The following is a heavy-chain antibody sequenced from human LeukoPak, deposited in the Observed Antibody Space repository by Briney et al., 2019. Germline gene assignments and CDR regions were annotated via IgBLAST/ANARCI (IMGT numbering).Heavy chain of an antibody. V-gene: IGHV1-18*01. J-gene: IGHJ4*02. Sequence: ASVKVSCKASGGTFSSYAISWVRQAPGQGLEWMGWISAYNGNTNYAQKLQGRVTMTTDTSTRTAYMELRSLRSDDTAVYYCARDRERGDYSDYWGQGTLVTVSS. CDR1: GGTFSSYA. D-gene: IGHD3-16*01. CDR3: ARDRERGDYSDY. CDR2: ISAYNGNT.